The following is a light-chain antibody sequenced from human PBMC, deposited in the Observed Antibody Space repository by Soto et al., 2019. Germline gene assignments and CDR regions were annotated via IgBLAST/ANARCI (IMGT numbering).Light chain of an antibody. CDR1: SSDVGNYNY. V-gene: IGLV2-14*01. CDR2: EVT. CDR3: ISYTGSSTSYV. J-gene: IGLJ1*01. Sequence: QSVLTQPASVSGSPGQSITISCTGASSDVGNYNYVAWYQQFPGKTPKLIIYEVTYRPSGVSHRFSASKSGNTASLTISGLQAGDEADYYCISYTGSSTSYVFGTGTKVTVL.